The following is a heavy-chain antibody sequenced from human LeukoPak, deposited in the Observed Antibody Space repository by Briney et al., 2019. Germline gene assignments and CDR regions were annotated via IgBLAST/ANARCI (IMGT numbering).Heavy chain of an antibody. D-gene: IGHD5-24*01. J-gene: IGHJ4*02. CDR1: GGSISSYY. V-gene: IGHV4-59*08. Sequence: SETLSLTCTVSGGSISSYYWSWIRQPPGKGLEWIGYIYYSGSTNYNPSLKSRVTISVDTSKNQFSLKLSSVTAADTAVYYCARLTGGWLQYSFDYWGQGALVTVSS. CDR3: ARLTGGWLQYSFDY. CDR2: IYYSGST.